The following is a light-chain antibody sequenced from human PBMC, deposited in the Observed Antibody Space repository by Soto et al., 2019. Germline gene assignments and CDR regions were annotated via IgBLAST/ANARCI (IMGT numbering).Light chain of an antibody. CDR3: QQYNNWPWT. CDR1: QSISDT. CDR2: SAS. J-gene: IGKJ1*01. Sequence: EIVMTQSPATLSVSPGGRATLSCRASQSISDTLAWHQQKPGQAPSLLIYSASRRATGFPGRFSGSGSGTDFTLTISSLQSEDLEVYYCQQYNNWPWTFGQGTKVDIK. V-gene: IGKV3-15*01.